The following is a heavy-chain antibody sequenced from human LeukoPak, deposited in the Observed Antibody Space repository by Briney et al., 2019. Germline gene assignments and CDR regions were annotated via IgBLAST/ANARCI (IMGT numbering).Heavy chain of an antibody. CDR2: ISSSSSYI. D-gene: IGHD3-3*01. CDR3: AREIFWSGYYSNLHFDY. Sequence: GGSLRLSCVASEFTFSRYNMNWVRQAPGKGLEWVSSISSSSSYIYYADSVKGRFTISRDNAKNSLYLQMNSLRAEDTAVYYCAREIFWSGYYSNLHFDYWGQGTLVTVSS. CDR1: EFTFSRYN. J-gene: IGHJ4*02. V-gene: IGHV3-21*01.